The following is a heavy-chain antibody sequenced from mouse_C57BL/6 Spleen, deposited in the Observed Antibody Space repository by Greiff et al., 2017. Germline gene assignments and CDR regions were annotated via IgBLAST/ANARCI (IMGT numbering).Heavy chain of an antibody. Sequence: QVQLQQSGPELVKPGASVKMSCKASGYSFTSYYIHWVKQRPGQGLEWIGWIYPGSGKTKYNEKFKGKATLTADTSSSTAYMQLSSLTPADSAVDYCARRNYSNPCYAMDYWGQGTSVTVSA. J-gene: IGHJ4*01. CDR1: GYSFTSYY. CDR2: IYPGSGKT. CDR3: ARRNYSNPCYAMDY. D-gene: IGHD2-5*01. V-gene: IGHV1-66*01.